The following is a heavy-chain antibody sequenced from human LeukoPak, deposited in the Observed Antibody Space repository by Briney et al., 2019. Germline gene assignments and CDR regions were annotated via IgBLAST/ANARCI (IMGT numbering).Heavy chain of an antibody. CDR1: GYTFTSYG. V-gene: IGHV1-18*01. Sequence: GASVKVSCKASGYTFTSYGISWVRQAPGQGLEWMGWISAYNGNTNYAQKLQGRVTMTTDTSTSTAYMELRSLRSDDTAVYYCARGPNVGQFYYYYGMDVWGQGTTVTVSS. D-gene: IGHD1-26*01. J-gene: IGHJ6*02. CDR2: ISAYNGNT. CDR3: ARGPNVGQFYYYYGMDV.